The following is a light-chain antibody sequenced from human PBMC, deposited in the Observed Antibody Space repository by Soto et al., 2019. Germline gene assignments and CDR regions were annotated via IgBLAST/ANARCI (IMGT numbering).Light chain of an antibody. V-gene: IGKV1-6*02. Sequence: AIQMTQSQSSLPPPFGEGFTITCRASQDIRNELGWYQQKPGKAPNLLIYAASSLHTGVPSRFSGSGSGSYFTLTISGLQPDDFATYYCLQDYNYPRTFGRGTKVEVK. CDR2: AAS. J-gene: IGKJ1*01. CDR1: QDIRNE. CDR3: LQDYNYPRT.